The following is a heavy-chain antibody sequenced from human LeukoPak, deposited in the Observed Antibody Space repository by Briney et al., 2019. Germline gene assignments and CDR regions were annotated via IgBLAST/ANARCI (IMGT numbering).Heavy chain of an antibody. Sequence: SETLSLTCAVYGGSFSGYYWSWIRQPPGKGLEWIGEINHSGSTNYNPSLKSRVTISVDTSKNQFSLKLSPVTAADTAVYYCARGLLTWGQGTLVTVSS. D-gene: IGHD3-16*01. CDR2: INHSGST. CDR3: ARGLLT. CDR1: GGSFSGYY. V-gene: IGHV4-34*01. J-gene: IGHJ5*02.